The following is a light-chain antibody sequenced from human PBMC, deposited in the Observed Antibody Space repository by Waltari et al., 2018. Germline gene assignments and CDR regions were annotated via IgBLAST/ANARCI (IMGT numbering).Light chain of an antibody. CDR3: QQSYSTPYT. CDR1: QNIGID. V-gene: IGKV1-39*01. Sequence: QMTQSPSSLSASVGDRVTITCRTSQNIGIDLGWYQQKPGKAPKLLIFDASNLQSGVPSRFSGRRSGTDFTLTISSLQPEDFATYYCQQSYSTPYTFGQGTKLEIK. J-gene: IGKJ2*01. CDR2: DAS.